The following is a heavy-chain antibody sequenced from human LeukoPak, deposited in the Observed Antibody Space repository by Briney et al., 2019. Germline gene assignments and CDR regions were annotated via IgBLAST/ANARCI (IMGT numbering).Heavy chain of an antibody. CDR2: IYYSGST. V-gene: IGHV4-59*01. Sequence: SETLSLTCTVSGGSISSYCWSWIRQPPGKGLEWIGYIYYSGSTNYNPSLKSRVTISVDTSKNQFSLKLSSVTAADTAVYYCAMGGAVAGLGYYFDYWGQGTLVTVSS. D-gene: IGHD6-19*01. CDR1: GGSISSYC. J-gene: IGHJ4*02. CDR3: AMGGAVAGLGYYFDY.